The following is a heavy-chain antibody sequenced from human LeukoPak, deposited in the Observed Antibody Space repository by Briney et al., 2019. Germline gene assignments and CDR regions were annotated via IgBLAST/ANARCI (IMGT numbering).Heavy chain of an antibody. Sequence: PGRSLRLSCAASGFXFSTYGIHWVRQAPGKGQEWVAVTSYDGGNKYYADSVRGRFTISRDNSKNTLYLQINSLRAEDTAVYFCAKDFNRLGYYFDYWGQGTLVTVSS. J-gene: IGHJ4*02. D-gene: IGHD2-21*01. CDR3: AKDFNRLGYYFDY. V-gene: IGHV3-30*18. CDR2: TSYDGGNK. CDR1: GFXFSTYG.